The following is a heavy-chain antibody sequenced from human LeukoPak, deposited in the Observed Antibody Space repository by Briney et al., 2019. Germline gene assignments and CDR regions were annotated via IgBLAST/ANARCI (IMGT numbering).Heavy chain of an antibody. Sequence: SETLSLTCTVSGGSISSYYWSWIRQPAGKGLEWIGRIYTSGSTNYNPSLKSRVTMSVDTSKNQFSLKLSSVTAADTAVYYCARGITMVRGVLNLDCVYWGQGTLVTVSS. CDR2: IYTSGST. D-gene: IGHD3-10*01. CDR3: ARGITMVRGVLNLDCVY. CDR1: GGSISSYY. J-gene: IGHJ4*02. V-gene: IGHV4-4*07.